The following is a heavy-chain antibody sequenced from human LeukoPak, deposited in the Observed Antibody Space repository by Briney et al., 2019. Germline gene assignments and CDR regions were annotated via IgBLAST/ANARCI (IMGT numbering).Heavy chain of an antibody. CDR2: IRGSGGGT. V-gene: IGHV3-23*01. D-gene: IGHD3-3*01. CDR1: GFIFSNYA. CDR3: ARESGFMMVGEINADNWFDP. J-gene: IGHJ5*02. Sequence: GGSLRLSCAASGFIFSNYALMWLRQSPGKGLEWVSAIRGSGGGTFYADSVKGRFTISRDNSRDTLYLHMQTLRPEDSAVYYCARESGFMMVGEINADNWFDPWGQGIPVTVSS.